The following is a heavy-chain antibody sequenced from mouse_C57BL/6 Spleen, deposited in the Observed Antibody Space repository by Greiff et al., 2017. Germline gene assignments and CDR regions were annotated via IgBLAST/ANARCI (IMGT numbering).Heavy chain of an antibody. Sequence: QVQLKQPGAELVRPGSSVKLSCKASGYTFTSYWMHWVKQRPIQGLEWIGNIDPSDSETHYNQKFKDKATLTVDKSSSTAYMQLSSLTSEDSAVYYCERSYYSNYDYAMDYWGQGTAVTVSS. CDR1: GYTFTSYW. CDR2: IDPSDSET. J-gene: IGHJ4*01. D-gene: IGHD2-5*01. CDR3: ERSYYSNYDYAMDY. V-gene: IGHV1-52*01.